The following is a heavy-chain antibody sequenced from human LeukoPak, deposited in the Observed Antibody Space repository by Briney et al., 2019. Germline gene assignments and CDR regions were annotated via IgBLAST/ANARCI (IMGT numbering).Heavy chain of an antibody. CDR1: GGSISIYY. Sequence: SETLSLTCTVSGGSISIYYWSWIRQPPRKGLEWIGYIYYSGSTNYNPSLKSRVTISVDTSKNQFSLKLSSVTAADTAVYYCARSVVRGVMNYGGQGTLITVSS. CDR2: IYYSGST. CDR3: ARSVVRGVMNY. V-gene: IGHV4-59*01. D-gene: IGHD3-10*01. J-gene: IGHJ4*02.